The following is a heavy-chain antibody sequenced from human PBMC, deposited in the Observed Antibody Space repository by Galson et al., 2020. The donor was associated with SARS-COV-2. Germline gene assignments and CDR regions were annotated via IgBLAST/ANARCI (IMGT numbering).Heavy chain of an antibody. Sequence: GESLKISCAASGFPFSTYSMNWVRLAPGKGLEWVSSISTSSSYTYYVDSVKGRFSISRDNPRNSLYLQMNSLRAEDTAVYYCARDEGIRGYNYGRLYYGMDVWGQGTTVTDAS. CDR3: ARDEGIRGYNYGRLYYGMDV. V-gene: IGHV3-21*01. J-gene: IGHJ6*02. CDR2: ISTSSSYT. D-gene: IGHD5-18*01. CDR1: GFPFSTYS.